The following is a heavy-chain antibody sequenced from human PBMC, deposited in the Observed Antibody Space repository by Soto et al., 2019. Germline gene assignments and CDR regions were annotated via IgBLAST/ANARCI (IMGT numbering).Heavy chain of an antibody. CDR1: GYTFSTYG. CDR2: ISGHNGDT. J-gene: IGHJ1*01. D-gene: IGHD3-22*01. CDR3: VRGRDYHGSRGSPRDEYFQY. V-gene: IGHV1-18*01. Sequence: QVQLVQSGAEVKKPGASVKVSCKASGYTFSTYGISWVRQAPGQGLEWMGWISGHNGDTKYAQKIQGRVTMTTDTSTSTAYMDLRSLRSDDTAVYYCVRGRDYHGSRGSPRDEYFQYWGQGTLVNVSS.